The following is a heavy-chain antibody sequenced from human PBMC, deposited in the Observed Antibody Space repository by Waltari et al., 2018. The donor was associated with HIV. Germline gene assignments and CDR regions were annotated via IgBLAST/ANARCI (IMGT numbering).Heavy chain of an antibody. Sequence: QQQLQESGPGLVKPSETLSLTCTVSGGSISSSSYYWAWLRQSPGKGLEGIGSLFHRESTSYSPSLSSRATISGYMSANRFSLKLTSVTATDTAVYFCARHCLQKGWLPQLKYYYGMDVWGQGTTVIVSS. J-gene: IGHJ6*02. V-gene: IGHV4-39*01. CDR1: GGSISSSSYY. CDR2: LFHREST. D-gene: IGHD1-1*01. CDR3: ARHCLQKGWLPQLKYYYGMDV.